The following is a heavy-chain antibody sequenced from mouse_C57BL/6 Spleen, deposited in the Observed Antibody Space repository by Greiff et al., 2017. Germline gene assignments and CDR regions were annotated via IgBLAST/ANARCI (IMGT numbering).Heavy chain of an antibody. V-gene: IGHV1-81*01. CDR1: GYTFTSYG. CDR3: AGDGYDDY. J-gene: IGHJ2*01. D-gene: IGHD2-2*01. CDR2: IYPRSGNT. Sequence: VQLQESGAELARPGASVKLSCKASGYTFTSYGISWVKQRTGQGLEWIGEIYPRSGNTYYNEKFKGKATLTADKSSSTAYMELRSLTSEDSAVYFCAGDGYDDYWGQGTTLTVSS.